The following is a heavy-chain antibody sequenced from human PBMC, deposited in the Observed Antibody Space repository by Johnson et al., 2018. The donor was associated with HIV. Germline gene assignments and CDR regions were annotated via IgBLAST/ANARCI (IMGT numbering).Heavy chain of an antibody. J-gene: IGHJ3*02. CDR1: GFTFSSYA. CDR2: ISGSGGST. D-gene: IGHD2-2*01. V-gene: IGHV3-23*04. CDR3: AKGSWGRAPYHDAFDI. Sequence: VQLVESGGGLVKPGGSLRLSCAASGFTFSSYAMSWVRQAPGKGLEWVSAISGSGGSTYDADSVKGRLTISRDNSKNTLYLQLNSLRPEDTAVYYCAKGSWGRAPYHDAFDIWGQGTMVTVSS.